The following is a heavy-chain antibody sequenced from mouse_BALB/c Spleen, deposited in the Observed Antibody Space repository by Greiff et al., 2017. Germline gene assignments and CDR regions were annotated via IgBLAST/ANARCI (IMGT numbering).Heavy chain of an antibody. CDR2: IRNKANGYTT. Sequence: EVQVVESGGGLVQPGGSLRLSCATSGFTFTDYYMSWVRQPPGKALEWLGFIRNKANGYTTEYSASVKGRFTISRDNSQSILYLQMNTLRAEDSATYYCARHYYGSSSYYAMDYWGQGTSVTVSS. CDR3: ARHYYGSSSYYAMDY. J-gene: IGHJ4*01. CDR1: GFTFTDYY. D-gene: IGHD1-1*01. V-gene: IGHV7-3*02.